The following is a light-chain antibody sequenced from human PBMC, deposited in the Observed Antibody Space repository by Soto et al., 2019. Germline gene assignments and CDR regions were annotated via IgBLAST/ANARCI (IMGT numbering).Light chain of an antibody. CDR2: GAS. J-gene: IGKJ2*01. CDR1: QSVSSN. CDR3: QQYGVAAYT. V-gene: IGKV3-15*01. Sequence: EIVMTQSPATLSVSPGERATLSCRASQSVSSNLAWYQQKPGQAPRLLIYGASTRATGIPVRFSGSGSGTEFTITVSSLQSEDFAVYCCQQYGVAAYTFCLGSQLEI.